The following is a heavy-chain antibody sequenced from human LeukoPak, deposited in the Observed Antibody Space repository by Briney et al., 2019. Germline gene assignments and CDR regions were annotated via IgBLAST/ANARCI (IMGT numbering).Heavy chain of an antibody. V-gene: IGHV3-23*01. CDR1: GFTFGSYA. D-gene: IGHD3-22*01. CDR3: AKVTYDSSGYEDWFDP. J-gene: IGHJ5*02. Sequence: PGGSLRLSCAASGFTFGSYAMSWVRQAPGKGLEWVSAISGSGGSTYYADSVKGRFTISRGNSKNTLYLQMNSLRAEDTAVYYCAKVTYDSSGYEDWFDPWGQGTLVTVSS. CDR2: ISGSGGST.